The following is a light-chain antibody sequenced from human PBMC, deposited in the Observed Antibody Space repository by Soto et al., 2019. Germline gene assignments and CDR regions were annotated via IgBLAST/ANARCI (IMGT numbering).Light chain of an antibody. CDR2: KAS. V-gene: IGKV1-5*03. Sequence: DIQMTQSPSTLSASIGDRVTITCRASQSISSWLAWYQQKPGKAPKVLIYKASNLESGVPSRFSGSGSGTEFTLTISSLQPADFATYYCQQYNSYPLTFGGGTKVEI. CDR1: QSISSW. J-gene: IGKJ4*01. CDR3: QQYNSYPLT.